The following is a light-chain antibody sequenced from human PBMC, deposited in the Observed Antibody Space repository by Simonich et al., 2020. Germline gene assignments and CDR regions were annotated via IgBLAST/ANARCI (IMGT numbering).Light chain of an antibody. Sequence: QSVLTQPPSVSGAPGQRVTISCTGSSSNIGAVYDVHWYQQLPGTAPKLLIYGNSNRPSGLPDRISGSKSGTSASLAITGLQADDEADYYCQSYDSSLSGWVFGGGTKLTVL. J-gene: IGLJ3*02. CDR2: GNS. CDR3: QSYDSSLSGWV. CDR1: SSNIGAVYD. V-gene: IGLV1-40*01.